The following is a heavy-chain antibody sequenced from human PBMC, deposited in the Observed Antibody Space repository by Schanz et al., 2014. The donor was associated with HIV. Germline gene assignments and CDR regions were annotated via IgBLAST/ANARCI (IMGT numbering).Heavy chain of an antibody. Sequence: EVQLLESGGRLVQPGGSLRLSCAASGFTFSSYGMHWVRQAPGKGLEWVSYISSSSSTIYYADSVKGRFTISRDNAKNSLYLQMNSLRDEDTAVYYCARAKIDVGWLLRRNLWYFDLWGRGTQVSVSS. CDR2: ISSSSSTI. J-gene: IGHJ2*01. V-gene: IGHV3-48*02. CDR3: ARAKIDVGWLLRRNLWYFDL. CDR1: GFTFSSYG. D-gene: IGHD5-12*01.